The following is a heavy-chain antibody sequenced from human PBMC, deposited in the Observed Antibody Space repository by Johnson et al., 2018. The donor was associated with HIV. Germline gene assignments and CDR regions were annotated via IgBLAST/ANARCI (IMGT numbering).Heavy chain of an antibody. Sequence: MQLVESGGGLVQPGGSLRLSCAASGFTLSSYDMHWVRQVTGKGLEWVSGIDTAGDTYYPGSVKGRFTISRENAKNSLYLQMNSLRAGDTAVYYCARGFVTIFGVDGFDIWGQGTMVTVSS. V-gene: IGHV3-13*01. CDR3: ARGFVTIFGVDGFDI. D-gene: IGHD3-3*01. CDR1: GFTLSSYD. CDR2: IDTAGDT. J-gene: IGHJ3*02.